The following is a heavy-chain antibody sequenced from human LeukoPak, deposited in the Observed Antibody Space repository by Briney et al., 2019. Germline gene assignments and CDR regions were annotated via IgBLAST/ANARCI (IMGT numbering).Heavy chain of an antibody. CDR2: IYYSGST. Sequence: NPSQTLSLTCTVSGGSISSGGYYWSWIRQHPGKGLEWIGYIYYSGSTYYNPSLESRVTISVDTSKTQFSLKLTSVTAADTAVYYCARRGCGGGSCQSGLAFDIWGQGTMVTVSS. CDR1: GGSISSGGYY. J-gene: IGHJ3*02. V-gene: IGHV4-31*03. D-gene: IGHD2-15*01. CDR3: ARRGCGGGSCQSGLAFDI.